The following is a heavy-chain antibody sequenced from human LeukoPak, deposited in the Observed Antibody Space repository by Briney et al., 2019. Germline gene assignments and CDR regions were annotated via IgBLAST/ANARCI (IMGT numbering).Heavy chain of an antibody. Sequence: GGSLRLSYAASGFTFSSYAMNWVRQAPGKGLEWFSAISGSGGSTYYADSVKGRFTISRDNSKNTLYPQMNSLRAEDTAVYYCAKDAARVRTSIQKPATYMDVWGKGITVTISS. V-gene: IGHV3-23*01. CDR1: GFTFSSYA. J-gene: IGHJ6*03. CDR3: AKDAARVRTSIQKPATYMDV. D-gene: IGHD5-18*01. CDR2: ISGSGGST.